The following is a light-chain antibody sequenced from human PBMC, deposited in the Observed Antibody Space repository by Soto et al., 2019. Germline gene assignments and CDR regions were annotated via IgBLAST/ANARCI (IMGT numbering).Light chain of an antibody. J-gene: IGKJ5*01. CDR2: WAS. Sequence: DIVMTQSPDSLAVSLGERATINCKSSQSVLYSSNNKNYLAWYQQKPGQPPKLLIYWASTRESGVPDRFSGSGSGTDFTLTISSLQAEDVAVYYCQQYYSSPLTFGGGTRLEIK. CDR1: QSVLYSSNNKNY. CDR3: QQYYSSPLT. V-gene: IGKV4-1*01.